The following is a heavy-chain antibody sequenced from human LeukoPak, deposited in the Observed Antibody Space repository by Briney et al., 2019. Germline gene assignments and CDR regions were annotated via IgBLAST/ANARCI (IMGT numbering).Heavy chain of an antibody. Sequence: SETLSLTCAVYGGSFSCYYWSWIRQPPGKRLEWIGEINHSGSTNYNPSLKSRITISVDTSKNQFSLKLSSVTAADTAVYYCARGPVAAAASNWFDPWGQGTLVTVSS. CDR1: GGSFSCYY. D-gene: IGHD6-13*01. V-gene: IGHV4-34*01. CDR3: ARGPVAAAASNWFDP. CDR2: INHSGST. J-gene: IGHJ5*02.